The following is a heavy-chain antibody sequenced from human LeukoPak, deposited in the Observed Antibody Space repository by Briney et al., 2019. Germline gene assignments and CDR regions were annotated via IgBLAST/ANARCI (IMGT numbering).Heavy chain of an antibody. CDR3: ARNNVGAIATGIDY. Sequence: GESLKISCKASGYSFATYWIGWVRQMPGKGLEWMGIFYPSDSDAKYSPSFQGQVTISADKSISTAYLQRNSLKASDTAMYYCARNNVGAIATGIDYWGQGTLVTVSS. V-gene: IGHV5-51*01. D-gene: IGHD1-26*01. CDR2: FYPSDSDA. CDR1: GYSFATYW. J-gene: IGHJ4*02.